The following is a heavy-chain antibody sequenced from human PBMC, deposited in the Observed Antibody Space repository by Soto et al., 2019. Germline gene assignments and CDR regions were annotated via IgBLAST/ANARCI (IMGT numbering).Heavy chain of an antibody. J-gene: IGHJ4*02. D-gene: IGHD2-2*01. CDR2: TYYSGST. CDR1: GGSMIAYY. Sequence: QVQLQESGPRLVKPSETLSLTCTVSGGSMIAYYWTWMRQPPGKGLQWIGYTYYSGSTTYNPSLKSRVTLSVDSSKNQFSLKLDSVTPADTAVYYCARVRGPACKGYCDYWGPGTLVTVSS. CDR3: ARVRGPACKGYCDY. V-gene: IGHV4-59*01.